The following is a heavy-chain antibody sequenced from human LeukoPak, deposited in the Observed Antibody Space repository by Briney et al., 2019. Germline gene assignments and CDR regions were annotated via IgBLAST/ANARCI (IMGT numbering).Heavy chain of an antibody. CDR2: INPNSGGT. CDR3: TRASCSSISCYLDY. Sequence: GASVKVSCKASGYTFTGYYMHWVRQAPGQGLEWMGRINPNSGGTNYAQKFQGRVTMTRDTSIGTAYMELSRLRSDDTAVYYCTRASCSSISCYLDYWGQGTLVTVSS. CDR1: GYTFTGYY. D-gene: IGHD2-2*01. J-gene: IGHJ4*02. V-gene: IGHV1-2*06.